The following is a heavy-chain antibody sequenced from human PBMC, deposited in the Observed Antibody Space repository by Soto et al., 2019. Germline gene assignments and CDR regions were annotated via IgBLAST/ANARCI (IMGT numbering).Heavy chain of an antibody. Sequence: QLQLQESGSGLVKPSQTLSLTCAVSGGSISSGGYSWTWIRQPPGKGLEWIGYIYDSGTTYYNPPLKSRVTISVDRSKNQFSLKLSSVTASDTAVYYCARAHYGDYGYGMDGWGQGTTVTVSS. V-gene: IGHV4-30-2*01. CDR1: GGSISSGGYS. CDR2: IYDSGTT. J-gene: IGHJ6*02. CDR3: ARAHYGDYGYGMDG. D-gene: IGHD4-17*01.